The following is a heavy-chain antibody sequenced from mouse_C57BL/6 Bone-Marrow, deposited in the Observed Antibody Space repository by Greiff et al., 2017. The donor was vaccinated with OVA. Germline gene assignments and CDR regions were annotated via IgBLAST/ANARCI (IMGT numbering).Heavy chain of an antibody. V-gene: IGHV1-9*01. CDR1: GYTFTGYW. CDR3: AREDHDGYYSYYAMDY. CDR2: ILPGSGST. Sequence: QVQLKQSGAELMKPGASVKLSCKATGYTFTGYWIEWVKQRPGHGLEWIGEILPGSGSTNYNEKFKGKATFTADTSSNTAYMQLSSLTTEDSAIYYCAREDHDGYYSYYAMDYWGQGTSVTVSS. D-gene: IGHD2-3*01. J-gene: IGHJ4*01.